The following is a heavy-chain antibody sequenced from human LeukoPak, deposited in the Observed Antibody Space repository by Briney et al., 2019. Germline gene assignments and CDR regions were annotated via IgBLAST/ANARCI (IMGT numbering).Heavy chain of an antibody. Sequence: GGSLRLSCAASGFTFSSYGMHWVRQAPGKGLEWVAVIWYDGSNKYYADSVKGRFTISRDNSKNTLYLQMNSLRAEDTAVYYCARDFGDTALLYYFDYWGQGTLVTVSS. CDR1: GFTFSSYG. CDR3: ARDFGDTALLYYFDY. D-gene: IGHD5-18*01. V-gene: IGHV3-33*01. J-gene: IGHJ4*02. CDR2: IWYDGSNK.